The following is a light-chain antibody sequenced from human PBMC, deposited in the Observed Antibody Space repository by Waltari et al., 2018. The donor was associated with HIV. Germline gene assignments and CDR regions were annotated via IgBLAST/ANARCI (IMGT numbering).Light chain of an antibody. J-gene: IGLJ2*01. CDR3: SSYANKNGFYVV. CDR1: NSDIGGYNY. V-gene: IGLV2-8*01. Sequence: QSALTQPPSASGSPGQSVTISCTGTNSDIGGYNYVSWYQQHPGKAPKLVISEVTKRPSGVPGRFSGSKSGTTASLTVSALQAEDEADYYCSSYANKNGFYVVFGGGTRLTVL. CDR2: EVT.